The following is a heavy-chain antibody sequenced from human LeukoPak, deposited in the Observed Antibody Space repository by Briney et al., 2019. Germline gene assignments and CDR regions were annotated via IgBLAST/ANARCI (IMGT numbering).Heavy chain of an antibody. V-gene: IGHV4-59*01. CDR3: ARENYFDH. J-gene: IGHJ4*02. CDR1: GGSISSYY. Sequence: PSETLSLTCTVSGGSISSYYWGWIRQPPGKELEWIGYIYYTGSTNYNPSLKSRVTISLDTPKNQFSLKLNSVTAADTAVYYCARENYFDHWGQGTLVTVSS. CDR2: IYYTGST.